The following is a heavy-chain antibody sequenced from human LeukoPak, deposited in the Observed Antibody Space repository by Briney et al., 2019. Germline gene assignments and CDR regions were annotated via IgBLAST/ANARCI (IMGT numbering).Heavy chain of an antibody. CDR3: ARGTATPDADITGTTSEH. CDR1: GGTFSSYA. CDR2: IIPIFGTA. Sequence: GASVKVSCKASGGTFSSYAISWVRQAPGQGLEWMGGIIPIFGTANYAQKFQGRVTITADESTSTAYMELSSLRSEDTAVYYCARGTATPDADITGTTSEHWGQGTLVTVSS. V-gene: IGHV1-69*13. D-gene: IGHD1-7*01. J-gene: IGHJ1*01.